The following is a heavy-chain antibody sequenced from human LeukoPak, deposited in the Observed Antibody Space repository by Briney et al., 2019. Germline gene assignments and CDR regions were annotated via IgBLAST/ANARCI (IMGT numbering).Heavy chain of an antibody. D-gene: IGHD2-2*01. CDR1: GGSISSGSYY. CDR3: ARGPTYQPIDF. V-gene: IGHV4-61*02. J-gene: IGHJ4*02. Sequence: SETLSLTCTVSGGSISSGSYYWSWIRQPAGKGLEWIGRIYTSGSTNYNPSLKSRVTISVDTSKNQFSLKLSSVTAADTAVYYCARGPTYQPIDFWGQGTLVTVSS. CDR2: IYTSGST.